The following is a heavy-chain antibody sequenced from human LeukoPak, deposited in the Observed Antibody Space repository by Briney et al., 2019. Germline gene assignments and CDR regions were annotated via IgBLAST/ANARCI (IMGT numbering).Heavy chain of an antibody. V-gene: IGHV3-11*06. CDR3: VGLGENY. CDR1: GFTFSDFY. J-gene: IGHJ4*02. CDR2: TITTTSYT. Sequence: KPGGSLRFSCVASGFTFSDFYMSWIRQAPGKGLERVAYTITTTSYTNYAASVKGRFTTSRDNAKNSLFLHMTSLRAEDTAVYYCVGLGENYWGQGTLVTVFS. D-gene: IGHD3-10*01.